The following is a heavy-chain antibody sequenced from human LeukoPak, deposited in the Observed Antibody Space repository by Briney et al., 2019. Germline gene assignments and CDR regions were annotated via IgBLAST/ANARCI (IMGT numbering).Heavy chain of an antibody. V-gene: IGHV1-18*01. CDR1: GYTFTSYG. J-gene: IGHJ6*02. CDR3: ARDPRMGSYSSSSIFPYYYYGMDV. D-gene: IGHD6-6*01. CDR2: ISAYNGNT. Sequence: GASVTVSCTASGYTFTSYGISWVRQAPGQRLEWMGWISAYNGNTNYAQKLQGRVTMTTDTSTSTAYMELRSLRSDDTAVYYCARDPRMGSYSSSSIFPYYYYGMDVWGQGTTVTVSS.